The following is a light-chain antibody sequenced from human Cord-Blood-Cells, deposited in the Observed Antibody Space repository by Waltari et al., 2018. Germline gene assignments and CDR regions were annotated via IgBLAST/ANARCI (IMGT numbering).Light chain of an antibody. CDR3: AAWDDSLSGV. J-gene: IGLJ3*02. V-gene: IGLV1-47*01. CDR2: RNN. Sequence: QSVLTQPPSASGTPGPRVTISCSGSSSNTGSNYVYWYQQLPGTAPKLLIYRNNQRPSGGPDRFSGSKSGTSASLAISGLRSEDEADYYCAAWDDSLSGVFGGGTKLTVL. CDR1: SSNTGSNY.